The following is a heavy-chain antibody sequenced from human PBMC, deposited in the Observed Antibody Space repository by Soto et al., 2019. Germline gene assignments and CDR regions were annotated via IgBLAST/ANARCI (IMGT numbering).Heavy chain of an antibody. CDR1: GFTFSRHA. CDR3: ARTRNGGVADSFDS. Sequence: QVQLVESGGGEVQPGGSLRLSCAASGFTFSRHAIHWVRLTPGRGLEWVLAISRDGSYIYYTDSVKGRFTVSRDNSKNTVFVQMNRLIPDDTALYFCARTRNGGVADSFDSWGQGTRATVSS. J-gene: IGHJ5*01. D-gene: IGHD3-3*01. V-gene: IGHV3-30*04. CDR2: ISRDGSYI.